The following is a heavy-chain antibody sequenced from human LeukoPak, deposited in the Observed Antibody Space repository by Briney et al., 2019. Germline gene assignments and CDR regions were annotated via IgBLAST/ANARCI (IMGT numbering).Heavy chain of an antibody. CDR2: IWYDGSNK. CDR1: GFTFSSYG. CDR3: ARDPGDMPSNAFDI. V-gene: IGHV3-33*01. D-gene: IGHD2-2*01. J-gene: IGHJ3*02. Sequence: GGSLRLSCAASGFTFSSYGMHWVRQAPGKRLEWVAVIWYDGSNKYYADSVKGRFTISRDNSKNTLYLQMNSLRAEDTAVYYCARDPGDMPSNAFDIWGQGTMVTVSS.